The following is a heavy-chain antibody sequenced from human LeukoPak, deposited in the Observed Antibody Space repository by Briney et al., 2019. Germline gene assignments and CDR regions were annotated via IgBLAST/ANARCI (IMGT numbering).Heavy chain of an antibody. CDR3: WKYQR. CDR2: ISGSGDRT. Sequence: GGSLRLSCVASGFRFSGYARRWVRQAPGKGGEWGSNISGSGDRTQYTHSVRRGFTISRDNYKNTRYLELNSLRTEDTAVYFCWKYQRWGQGTLVTVSS. CDR1: GFRFSGYA. V-gene: IGHV3-23*01. D-gene: IGHD2-2*01. J-gene: IGHJ4*02.